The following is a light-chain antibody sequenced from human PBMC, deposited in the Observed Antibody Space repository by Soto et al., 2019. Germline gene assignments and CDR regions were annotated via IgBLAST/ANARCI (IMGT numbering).Light chain of an antibody. J-gene: IGLJ1*01. CDR2: EVT. CDR3: SSYTTSNTLV. CDR1: SSDVGGYNY. Sequence: QSVLTQPASVSGSPGQSITIFCTGTSSDVGGYNYVSWYQQHPGKAPKLMIYEVTNRPSGVSNRFSGSQSGNTASLTISGLQAEGEADYYCSSYTTSNTLVFGTGTKVTVL. V-gene: IGLV2-14*01.